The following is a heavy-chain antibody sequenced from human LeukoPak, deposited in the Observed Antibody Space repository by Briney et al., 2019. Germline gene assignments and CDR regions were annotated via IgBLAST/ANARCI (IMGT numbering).Heavy chain of an antibody. CDR3: ARARNDYDSNGFSLLDY. CDR2: IWYDGSNI. CDR1: GISFSSHG. D-gene: IGHD3-22*01. J-gene: IGHJ4*02. V-gene: IGHV3-33*01. Sequence: PGTSLRLSCAASGISFSSHGMHWVRQAPGKGLEWVAVIWYDGSNICYADSVKGRFTISRDNSKNTLYLQMNSLRAEDTALYYCARARNDYDSNGFSLLDYWGQGTLVTVSS.